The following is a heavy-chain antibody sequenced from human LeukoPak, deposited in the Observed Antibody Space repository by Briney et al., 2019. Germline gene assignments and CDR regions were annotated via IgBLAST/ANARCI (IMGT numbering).Heavy chain of an antibody. V-gene: IGHV1-69*13. CDR3: AKGGSSWYGDPDAFDI. J-gene: IGHJ3*02. CDR1: GGTLSSYA. CDR2: IIPIFGTA. D-gene: IGHD6-13*01. Sequence: SVRVSCKASGGTLSSYAISWVRQAPGQGLEWMGGIIPIFGTANYAQKFQGRVTITADESTSTAYMELSSLRAEDTAVYYCAKGGSSWYGDPDAFDIWGQGTMVTVSS.